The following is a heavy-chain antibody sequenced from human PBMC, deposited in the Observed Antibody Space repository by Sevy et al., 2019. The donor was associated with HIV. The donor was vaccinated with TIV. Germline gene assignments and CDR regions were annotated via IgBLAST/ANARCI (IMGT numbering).Heavy chain of an antibody. J-gene: IGHJ6*02. Sequence: WGSLRLSCAASGFTFSDYYMSWIRQAPGKGLEWVSYISSSGSTIYYADSVKGRFTISRDNAKNSLYLQMNSLRAEDTAVYYCARERLELGKGYYYYGMDVWGQGTTVTVSS. CDR3: ARERLELGKGYYYYGMDV. D-gene: IGHD1-7*01. V-gene: IGHV3-11*01. CDR2: ISSSGSTI. CDR1: GFTFSDYY.